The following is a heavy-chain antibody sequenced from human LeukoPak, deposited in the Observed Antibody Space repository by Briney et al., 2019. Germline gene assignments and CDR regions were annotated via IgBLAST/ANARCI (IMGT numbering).Heavy chain of an antibody. D-gene: IGHD3-22*01. J-gene: IGHJ4*02. CDR3: ARSHYYDSSGPFDY. CDR1: GGSISSSSYY. V-gene: IGHV4-39*01. Sequence: SETLSLTCTVSGGSISSSSYYWGWIRQPPGKGLEWIGSIYYSGSTYYNPSLKSRVTISVDTSKNQFSLKLSSVTAADTAVYYCARSHYYDSSGPFDYWGQGTLVTVSS. CDR2: IYYSGST.